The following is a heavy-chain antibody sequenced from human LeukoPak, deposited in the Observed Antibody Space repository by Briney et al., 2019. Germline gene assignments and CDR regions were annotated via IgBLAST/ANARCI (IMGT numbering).Heavy chain of an antibody. Sequence: GGSLRLSCAASGFTFSSYAMSWVRQAPGKGLEWVSAISGSGGSTYYADSVKGRFTISRDNSKNTLYLQMNSQRAEDTAVYYCANAPGVYYYYYYMDVWGKGTTVTVSS. D-gene: IGHD2-8*01. CDR2: ISGSGGST. CDR3: ANAPGVYYYYYYMDV. CDR1: GFTFSSYA. V-gene: IGHV3-23*01. J-gene: IGHJ6*03.